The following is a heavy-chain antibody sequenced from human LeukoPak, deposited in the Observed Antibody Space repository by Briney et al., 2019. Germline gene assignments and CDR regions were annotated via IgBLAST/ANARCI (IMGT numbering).Heavy chain of an antibody. CDR1: GFTFSSYG. V-gene: IGHV3-33*08. CDR3: ARDHGLRFLEWLNDY. J-gene: IGHJ4*02. Sequence: GRSLRLSCAASGFTFSSYGMHWVRQAPGKGLEWVAVIWYDGSNKYYADSVKGRFTISRDNSKNTLYLQMNSLRAEDTAVYYCARDHGLRFLEWLNDYWGQGTLVTVSS. D-gene: IGHD3-3*01. CDR2: IWYDGSNK.